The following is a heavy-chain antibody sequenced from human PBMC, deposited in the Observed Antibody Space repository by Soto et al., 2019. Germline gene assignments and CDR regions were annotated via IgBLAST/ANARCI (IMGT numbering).Heavy chain of an antibody. CDR2: ISAYNGNT. CDR3: ARLEASLVRGVGPNCFDL. J-gene: IGHJ5*02. CDR1: GYTFTSYG. Sequence: GASVKVSCKASGYTFTSYGIGWVRQAPGQGLEWMGWISAYNGNTNYAQKLQGRVTMTTDTSTSTAYMELRSLRSDDTAVYYCARLEASLVRGVGPNCFDLWGQGIRVTVSS. V-gene: IGHV1-18*01. D-gene: IGHD3-10*01.